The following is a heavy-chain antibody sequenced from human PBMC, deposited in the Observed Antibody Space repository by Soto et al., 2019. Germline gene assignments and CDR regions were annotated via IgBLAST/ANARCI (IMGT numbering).Heavy chain of an antibody. V-gene: IGHV3-9*01. Sequence: GGSLRLSCAASGFTFDDYAMHWVRQAPGKGLEWVSGISWNSGSIGYADSVKGRFTISRDNAKNSLYLQMNSLRAEDTALYYCAKDLESIAVAGRFDYWGQGTLVTVSS. CDR3: AKDLESIAVAGRFDY. CDR2: ISWNSGSI. D-gene: IGHD6-19*01. J-gene: IGHJ4*02. CDR1: GFTFDDYA.